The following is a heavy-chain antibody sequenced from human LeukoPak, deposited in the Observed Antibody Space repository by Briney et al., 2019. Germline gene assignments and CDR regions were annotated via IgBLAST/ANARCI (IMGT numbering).Heavy chain of an antibody. V-gene: IGHV3-33*01. CDR1: GFTFSSYG. CDR2: IWYDGSNK. CDR3: AAGYSSGWYGSY. Sequence: GGSLRLSCAASGFTFSSYGMHWVRQAPGKGLEWVAVIWYDGSNKYYADSVKGRFTISRDNSKNTLHLQMNSLRAEDTAVYYCAAGYSSGWYGSYWGQGTLVTVSS. D-gene: IGHD6-19*01. J-gene: IGHJ4*02.